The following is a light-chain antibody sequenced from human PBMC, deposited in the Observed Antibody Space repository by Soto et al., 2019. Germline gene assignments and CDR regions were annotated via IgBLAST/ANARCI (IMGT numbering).Light chain of an antibody. CDR3: QQLNSYPFT. CDR2: AAS. V-gene: IGKV1-9*01. CDR1: QAVPNN. Sequence: DIHLTQSPSFLSASVGDRVTITCRPSQAVPNNMAWYQQKPGKAPKLLIYAASTLQSGVPSRFSGSGSGTDFTLTISSLQPEDFATYHCQQLNSYPFTYGGGTEVDIK. J-gene: IGKJ4*01.